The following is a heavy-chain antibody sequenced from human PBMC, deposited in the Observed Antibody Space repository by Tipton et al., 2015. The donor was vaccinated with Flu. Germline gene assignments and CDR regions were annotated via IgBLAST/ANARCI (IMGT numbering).Heavy chain of an antibody. V-gene: IGHV3-9*01. CDR1: GFTFDDYA. J-gene: IGHJ5*02. CDR3: ARDGGAHCGGDCYPGWFDP. Sequence: SLRLSCAASGFTFDDYAMHWVRQVPGKGLEWVSGISWSSDKIGYADSVKGRATISRDNTKNSLYLQMNSLRAEDTAVYYCARDGGAHCGGDCYPGWFDPWGQGTLVTVSS. D-gene: IGHD2-21*01. CDR2: ISWSSDKI.